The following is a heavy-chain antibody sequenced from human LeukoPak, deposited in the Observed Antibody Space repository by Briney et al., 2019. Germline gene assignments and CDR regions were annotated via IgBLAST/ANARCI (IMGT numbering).Heavy chain of an antibody. CDR1: GFTFSRYT. CDR3: TRDVEFLY. CDR2: IDSGSYYM. Sequence: PGGSLRLSCATSGFTFSRYTMNWVRQAPGKGLEWVSSIDSGSYYMYYADSVKGRFTISRDDAKNSLYLQVNSLRAEDTAVYHCTRDVEFLYWGQGTLVTVSS. D-gene: IGHD2-21*01. J-gene: IGHJ4*02. V-gene: IGHV3-21*01.